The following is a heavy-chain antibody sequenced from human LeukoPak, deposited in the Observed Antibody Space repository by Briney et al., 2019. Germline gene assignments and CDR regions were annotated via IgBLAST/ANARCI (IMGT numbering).Heavy chain of an antibody. V-gene: IGHV4-34*01. CDR3: ARVDGDGYNIPDY. CDR2: INHSGNT. J-gene: IGHJ4*02. Sequence: PSETLSLTCTVSGGSINSYYWSWIRQPPGKGLEWIGEINHSGNTNYNPSLKSRVTISVDTSKNQFSLKLSSVTAADTAVYYCARVDGDGYNIPDYWGQGTLVTVSS. CDR1: GGSINSYY. D-gene: IGHD5-24*01.